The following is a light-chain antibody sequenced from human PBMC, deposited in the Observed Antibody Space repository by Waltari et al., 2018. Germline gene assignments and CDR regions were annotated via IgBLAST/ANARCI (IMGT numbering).Light chain of an antibody. J-gene: IGKJ4*01. CDR2: STS. CDR3: QQYDGSAVT. Sequence: IVLTQSPDTLSLSPGERATLSCRASQSVTSISLAWYQQKPGQAPRLLIYSTSRRATGFSDRVSGSGSGTDFTLTINRLEPEDSAVYHCQQYDGSAVTFGGGTRVEIK. CDR1: QSVTSIS. V-gene: IGKV3-20*01.